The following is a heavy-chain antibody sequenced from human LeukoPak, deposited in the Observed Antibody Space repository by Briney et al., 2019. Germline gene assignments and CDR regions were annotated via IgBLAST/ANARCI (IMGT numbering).Heavy chain of an antibody. D-gene: IGHD1-14*01. CDR1: GYTFTSHG. CDR3: ARAREPPGPFGLGAEYFQH. CDR2: ISTYNGNT. Sequence: ASVKVSCKASGYTFTSHGISWVRQAPGQGLEWMGWISTYNGNTNYAQKLQGRVSMTTDTSTSTAYMDLRSLRSDDTAVYYCARAREPPGPFGLGAEYFQHWGQGTLVTVSS. J-gene: IGHJ1*01. V-gene: IGHV1-18*01.